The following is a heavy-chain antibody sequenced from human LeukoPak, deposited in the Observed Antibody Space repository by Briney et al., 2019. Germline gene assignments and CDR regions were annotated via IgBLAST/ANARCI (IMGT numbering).Heavy chain of an antibody. CDR3: ARHVNGRGTYYFDY. Sequence: SETLSLTCTVSGGSISSYYWSWIRQPPGKGLEWIGYIYYSGSTNYNPSLKSRVTISVDTSKNQFSLKLSSVTAADTAVYYCARHVNGRGTYYFDYWGQGTLVTVSS. D-gene: IGHD1-14*01. CDR1: GGSISSYY. J-gene: IGHJ4*02. CDR2: IYYSGST. V-gene: IGHV4-59*08.